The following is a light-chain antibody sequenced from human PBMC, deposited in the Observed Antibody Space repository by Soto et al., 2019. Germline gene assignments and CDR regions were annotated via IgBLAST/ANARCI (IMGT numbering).Light chain of an antibody. CDR2: GAS. Sequence: EIMMTQSPATLSVSPRERATLSCRASQSVSSNLAWYQQKPGQAPRLLIYGASTRATGIPDRFSGSGSGTEFTLTISSLQSEDFAVYYCQQYNSWPPITFGGGTKVEMK. CDR1: QSVSSN. V-gene: IGKV3D-15*01. J-gene: IGKJ4*01. CDR3: QQYNSWPPIT.